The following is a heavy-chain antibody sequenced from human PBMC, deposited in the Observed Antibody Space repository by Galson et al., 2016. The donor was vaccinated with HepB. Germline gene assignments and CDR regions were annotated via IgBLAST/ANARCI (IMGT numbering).Heavy chain of an antibody. J-gene: IGHJ2*01. D-gene: IGHD3-3*01. CDR3: ANSKYDFWGGYYTHNWYFDV. CDR2: IYWDDDK. Sequence: PALVKPTQTLTLTCTFSGFSLSTSGEGVGWIRQPPGKALEWLALIYWDDDKRNSPSLKSRLTIHKDTSKNQVVLTMTNMDPVDTATYYCANSKYDFWGGYYTHNWYFDVWGRGTLVTVSS. V-gene: IGHV2-5*02. CDR1: GFSLSTSGEG.